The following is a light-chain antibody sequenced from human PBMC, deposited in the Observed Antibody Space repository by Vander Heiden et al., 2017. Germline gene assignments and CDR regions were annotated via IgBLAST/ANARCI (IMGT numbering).Light chain of an antibody. CDR2: AAS. CDR3: QHCYSPPFT. Sequence: DIQMTQSPSSLSASVGDRVTTSCRASQSIGIYVNWYQQKSGKAPKLLIYAASSLQSGVPSRFSGSGSGTDFTLTISSLQPEDFATYYCQHCYSPPFTFGGGTKVQIK. J-gene: IGKJ4*01. CDR1: QSIGIY. V-gene: IGKV1-39*01.